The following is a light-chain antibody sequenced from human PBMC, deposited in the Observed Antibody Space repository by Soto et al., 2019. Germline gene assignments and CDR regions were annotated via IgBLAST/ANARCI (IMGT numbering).Light chain of an antibody. J-gene: IGLJ1*01. CDR2: DVS. Sequence: QSALTQPASVSGSPGQSITISCTGTSSDVGGYSYVSWYQQHPGKAPKLMIYDVSNRPSGVSNRFSGSKSGNTASLTISGLQAEDEADYYCSSYTSSSTHNYVFGTGTKVTVL. CDR1: SSDVGGYSY. V-gene: IGLV2-14*01. CDR3: SSYTSSSTHNYV.